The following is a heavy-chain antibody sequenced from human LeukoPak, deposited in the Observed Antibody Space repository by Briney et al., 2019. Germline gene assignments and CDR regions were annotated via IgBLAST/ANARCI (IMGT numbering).Heavy chain of an antibody. V-gene: IGHV3-23*01. CDR2: ISGSGGST. CDR1: GLTFSSYA. Sequence: GGSLRLSCAASGLTFSSYAMSWVRQAPGKGLEWVSAISGSGGSTYYADSVKGRFTISRDNSKNTLYLQMNSLRAEDTAVYYCAKDREWELLNPFDYWGQGTLVTVSS. CDR3: AKDREWELLNPFDY. D-gene: IGHD1-26*01. J-gene: IGHJ4*02.